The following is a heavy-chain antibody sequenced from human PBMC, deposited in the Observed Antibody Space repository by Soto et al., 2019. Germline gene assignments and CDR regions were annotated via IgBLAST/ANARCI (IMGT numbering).Heavy chain of an antibody. J-gene: IGHJ4*02. V-gene: IGHV4-39*01. Sequence: SETLSLTCTVSGGSVSNSNYYWGWIRQSPGKGLEWIGSVYYRGRSYSKSSVKSRVTISVDTSKNQFSLNLNSVTASDTAVYYCVSNRTSVLTQDYFDYWGPGALVTV. CDR3: VSNRTSVLTQDYFDY. CDR1: GGSVSNSNYY. CDR2: VYYRGRS. D-gene: IGHD2-8*01.